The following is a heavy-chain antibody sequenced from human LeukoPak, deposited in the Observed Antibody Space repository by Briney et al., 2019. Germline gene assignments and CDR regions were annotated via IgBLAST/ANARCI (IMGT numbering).Heavy chain of an antibody. V-gene: IGHV4-39*01. CDR1: CGSISSSSYY. CDR2: IYYSGST. J-gene: IGHJ4*02. D-gene: IGHD6-13*01. CDR3: ARHGTRTAAGFFDC. Sequence: SETLSLTCTVSCGSISSSSYYWGWIRQPPGKGLEWIGSIYYSGSTYYNPSLKSRVTISVDTSKNHFSLKLSSVTAADTAVYYCARHGTRTAAGFFDCWGQGTLVTVSS.